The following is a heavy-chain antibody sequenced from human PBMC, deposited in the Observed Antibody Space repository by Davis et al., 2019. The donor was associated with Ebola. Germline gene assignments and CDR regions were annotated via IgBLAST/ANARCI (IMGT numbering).Heavy chain of an antibody. Sequence: SETLSLTCAVYGGSFSGYHWTWIRQPPGKGLEWIGEVNHSGSTTYNPSLKSRVTISTDTSKNQFSLKLTSVTAADTAVYYCARGHGMGWFDSWGRGTPVSVSS. CDR1: GGSFSGYH. CDR3: ARGHGMGWFDS. J-gene: IGHJ5*01. V-gene: IGHV4-34*01. CDR2: VNHSGST. D-gene: IGHD1-14*01.